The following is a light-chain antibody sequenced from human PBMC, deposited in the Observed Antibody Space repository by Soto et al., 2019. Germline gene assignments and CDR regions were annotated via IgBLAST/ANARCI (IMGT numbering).Light chain of an antibody. V-gene: IGLV2-14*01. CDR3: VSYTSTNARV. CDR1: SSDVGGYKY. J-gene: IGLJ2*01. CDR2: EVS. Sequence: QSVLTQPASVSGSPGQSITISCTGTSSDVGGYKYVSWYQHHPGKAPKLMIYEVSNRPSGVSNRFSGSKSGNTASLTISGLQAEDEADYYCVSYTSTNARVFGGGTKLTVL.